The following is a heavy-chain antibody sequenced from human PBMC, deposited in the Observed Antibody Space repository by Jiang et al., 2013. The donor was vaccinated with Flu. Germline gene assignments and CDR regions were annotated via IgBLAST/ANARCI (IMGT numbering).Heavy chain of an antibody. CDR3: ATAKRLTSAWYNSDWYLDL. Sequence: FIHSTDTAMYYADSVKGRFTISRDKSRNSVDLQMNSLRVDDTAVYYCATAKRLTSAWYNSDWYLDLWGPGTLATVSS. D-gene: IGHD6-19*01. J-gene: IGHJ2*01. CDR2: IHSTDTAM. V-gene: IGHV3-11*01.